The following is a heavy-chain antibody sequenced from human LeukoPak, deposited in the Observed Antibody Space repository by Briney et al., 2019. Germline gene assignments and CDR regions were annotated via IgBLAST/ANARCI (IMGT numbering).Heavy chain of an antibody. CDR2: IYYSGST. Sequence: SETLSLTCTVSGVSISSSSYYWGWIRQPPGKGLEWIGSIYYSGSTYYNPSLKSRVTISVDTSKNQFSLKLSSVTAADTAVYYCARFRGTPDYWGQGTLVTVSS. CDR1: GVSISSSSYY. D-gene: IGHD1-1*01. J-gene: IGHJ4*02. V-gene: IGHV4-39*07. CDR3: ARFRGTPDY.